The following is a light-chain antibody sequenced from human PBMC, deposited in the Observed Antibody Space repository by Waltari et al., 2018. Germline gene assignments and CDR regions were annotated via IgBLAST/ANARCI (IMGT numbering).Light chain of an antibody. J-gene: IGKJ1*01. V-gene: IGKV3-20*01. Sequence: EIVLTQSPGTLSLSPGDRATLSGRASQSVRRTLPWYQQKPGQAPRLLIYDASSRATGIPDRFSGSGSGTDFSLTISRLEPEDFAVYYCQKYGTLPATFGQGTKVEIK. CDR1: QSVRRT. CDR2: DAS. CDR3: QKYGTLPAT.